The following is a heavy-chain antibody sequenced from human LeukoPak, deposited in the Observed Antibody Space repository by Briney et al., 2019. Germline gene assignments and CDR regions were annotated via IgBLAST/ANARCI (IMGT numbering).Heavy chain of an antibody. CDR2: ISYDGSNK. J-gene: IGHJ5*02. V-gene: IGHV3-30*18. Sequence: GRSLRLSCAASGFTFSSYGMHWVRQAPGKGLEWVAVISYDGSNKYYADSVKGRFTISRDNSKNTLYLQMNSLRAEDTAVYYCAKDAIVGATRWFDPWGQGTLVTVSS. CDR1: GFTFSSYG. D-gene: IGHD1-26*01. CDR3: AKDAIVGATRWFDP.